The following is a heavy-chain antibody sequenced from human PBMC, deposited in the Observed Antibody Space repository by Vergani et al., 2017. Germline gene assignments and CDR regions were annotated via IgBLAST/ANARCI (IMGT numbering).Heavy chain of an antibody. J-gene: IGHJ5*02. V-gene: IGHV4-39*01. D-gene: IGHD6-19*01. CDR3: ARHSXVEWLVKLGWIDP. Sequence: QLQLQESGPGLVKPSATLYLTCSVSGASIRSSNYYWGWNRQPPGKGLEWIASIYYSGSTYYNPSLKSRVTISVDTSKNQFSLKLSSVTAADTAVYFCARHSXVEWLVKLGWIDPWGQGILVTVSS. CDR2: IYYSGST. CDR1: GASIRSSNYY.